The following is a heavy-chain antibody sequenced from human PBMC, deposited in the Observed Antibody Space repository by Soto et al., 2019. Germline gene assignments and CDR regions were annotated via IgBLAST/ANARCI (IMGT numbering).Heavy chain of an antibody. V-gene: IGHV1-18*01. CDR1: GYTFTSYG. D-gene: IGHD3-3*01. CDR2: SSADNGNT. CDR3: ARGPHYDFWSAGYYYYMAV. J-gene: IGHJ6*03. Sequence: QVQLVQSGAEVKKPGASVKVSCKASGYTFTSYGISWVRQAPGQGLEWMGWSSADNGNTNYAQKLQGRVTITTDTSTSTAYMALRSLRSDDTAVYYCARGPHYDFWSAGYYYYMAVWGKGTTFTFSS.